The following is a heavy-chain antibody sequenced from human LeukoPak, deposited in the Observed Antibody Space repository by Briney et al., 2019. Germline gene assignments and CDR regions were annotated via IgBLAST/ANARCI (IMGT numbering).Heavy chain of an antibody. J-gene: IGHJ4*02. V-gene: IGHV3-23*01. CDR1: GFTFNTYG. D-gene: IGHD6-6*01. CDR2: ISVRGGTT. Sequence: GGSLRLSWAASGFTFNTYGMSWVRQAPGKGLGWVSTISVRGGTTYYADSVKGRFTISRDNSKNTLYLQMNSLRTEDTSIYYCAKDLGHTSSSPREKPFDYWGQGTLVTVSS. CDR3: AKDLGHTSSSPREKPFDY.